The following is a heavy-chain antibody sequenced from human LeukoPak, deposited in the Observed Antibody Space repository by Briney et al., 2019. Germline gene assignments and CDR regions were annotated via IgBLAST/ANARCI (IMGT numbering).Heavy chain of an antibody. CDR3: AGSEPPPMVTVLDIGVGAIDY. CDR2: IYYSGST. D-gene: IGHD5-18*01. Sequence: SETLSLTCTVSGGSISSYYWSWIRQPPGKGLEWIGHIYYSGSTYYNPSLNSRVTISVDTSENQFSLKLSSVTAADTAVYYCAGSEPPPMVTVLDIGVGAIDYWGQGTLVTVSS. J-gene: IGHJ4*02. CDR1: GGSISSYY. V-gene: IGHV4-59*01.